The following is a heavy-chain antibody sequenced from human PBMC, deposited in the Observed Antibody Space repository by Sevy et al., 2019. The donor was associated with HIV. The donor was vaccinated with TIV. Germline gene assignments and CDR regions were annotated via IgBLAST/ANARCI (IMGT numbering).Heavy chain of an antibody. D-gene: IGHD6-19*01. J-gene: IGHJ5*02. Sequence: GGSLRLSCAVSRFTFGNHAMHWVRQAPGKGLEWVAGISWNSDSVGSAASVEGRFTISRDNARNSLYLHMQRLRPEDTAFYFCAKGSGVGWYQPSSFLDTWGQGTLVTVSS. CDR3: AKGSGVGWYQPSSFLDT. CDR2: ISWNSDSV. CDR1: RFTFGNHA. V-gene: IGHV3-9*01.